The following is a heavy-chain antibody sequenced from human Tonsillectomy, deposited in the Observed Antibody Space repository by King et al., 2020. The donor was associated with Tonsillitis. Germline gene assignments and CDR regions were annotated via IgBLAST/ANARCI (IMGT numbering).Heavy chain of an antibody. D-gene: IGHD5-12*01. CDR2: ISGSGCYT. V-gene: IGHV3-11*06. Sequence: VQLVESGGGLVKPGGSLRLSCSASGFTFSDYYMNWIRQAPGQGLEWISYISGSGCYTNYADSVRGRFTISRDNALNSLYLQMNSLRAEDTAVYYCARYMVPTMTTSFDYWGQGVLVTVSS. CDR3: ARYMVPTMTTSFDY. CDR1: GFTFSDYY. J-gene: IGHJ4*02.